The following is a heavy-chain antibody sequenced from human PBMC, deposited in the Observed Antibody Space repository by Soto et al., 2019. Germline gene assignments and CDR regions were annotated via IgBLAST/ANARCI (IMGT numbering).Heavy chain of an antibody. V-gene: IGHV3-30-3*01. D-gene: IGHD6-13*01. CDR2: ISYDGSNE. Sequence: QVQLVESGGGVVQPGRSLRLSCAASGFTFSSYAMHWVRQAPGKGLEWVAVISYDGSNEYYADSVKGRFTISRDNSKNTLYLQMNSLRAEDTGVYYCATGTREQQLVQPFDYWGQGTLVTVSS. CDR1: GFTFSSYA. CDR3: ATGTREQQLVQPFDY. J-gene: IGHJ4*02.